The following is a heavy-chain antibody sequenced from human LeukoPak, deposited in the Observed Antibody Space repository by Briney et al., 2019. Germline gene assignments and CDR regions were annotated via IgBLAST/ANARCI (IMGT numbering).Heavy chain of an antibody. CDR1: GFTFSSYW. Sequence: GGSLRLSCAASGFTFSSYWMTWVRQAPGKGLEWVANIKRDGGEKYYVDFVKGRFTISRDNAKNSLHLQMNSLRAEDTAVYYCTRDNPFGGHWGQGTLVTVSS. CDR3: TRDNPFGGH. J-gene: IGHJ1*01. V-gene: IGHV3-7*03. CDR2: IKRDGGEK. D-gene: IGHD2-15*01.